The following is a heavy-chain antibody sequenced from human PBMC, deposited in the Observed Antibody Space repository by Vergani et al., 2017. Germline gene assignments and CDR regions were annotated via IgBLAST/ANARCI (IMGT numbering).Heavy chain of an antibody. CDR2: ISGSGGST. D-gene: IGHD3-22*01. CDR1: GFTFSSYA. Sequence: EVQLLESGGGLVQPGGSLRLSCAASGFTFSSYAMSWVRQAPGKGLEWVSAISGSGGSTYYADSVKGRFTISRDNSKNTLYLQMNSLRAEDTAVYYCARVSYDSSGYYYVGYFDYWGQGTLVTVSS. J-gene: IGHJ4*02. CDR3: ARVSYDSSGYYYVGYFDY. V-gene: IGHV3-23*01.